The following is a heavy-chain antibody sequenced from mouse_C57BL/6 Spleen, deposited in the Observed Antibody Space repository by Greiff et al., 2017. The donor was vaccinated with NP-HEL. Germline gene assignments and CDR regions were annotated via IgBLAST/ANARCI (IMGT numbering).Heavy chain of an antibody. CDR3: SRDGDGNHGAQAMDY. Sequence: DVHLVESGGGLVKPGGSLKLSCAASGFTFSSYAMSWVRQTPEKRLEWVATISDGGSYTYYPDNVKGRFTISRDNAKNNLYLQMSHLKSEDTAMYYCSRDGDGNHGAQAMDYWGQGTSVTVSS. D-gene: IGHD2-1*01. CDR1: GFTFSSYA. CDR2: ISDGGSYT. V-gene: IGHV5-4*01. J-gene: IGHJ4*01.